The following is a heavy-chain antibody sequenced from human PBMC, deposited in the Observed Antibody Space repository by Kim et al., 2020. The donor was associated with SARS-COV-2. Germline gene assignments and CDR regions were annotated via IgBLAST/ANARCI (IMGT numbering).Heavy chain of an antibody. J-gene: IGHJ5*02. D-gene: IGHD1-26*01. V-gene: IGHV4-39*01. CDR1: GGSISSSSYY. CDR2: IYYSGST. Sequence: SETLSLTCTVSGGSISSSSYYWGWIRQPPGKGLEWIGSIYYSGSTYYNPSLKSRVTISVDTSKNQFSLKLSSVTAADTAVYYCARCEVGATGGWFDPWGHGTLVTVSS. CDR3: ARCEVGATGGWFDP.